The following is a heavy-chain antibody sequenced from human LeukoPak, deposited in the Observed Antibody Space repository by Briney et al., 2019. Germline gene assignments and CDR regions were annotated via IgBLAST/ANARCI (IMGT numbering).Heavy chain of an antibody. Sequence: GASLTLSCAASGFTFTSYSMNWVRQAPGKGLEWVSSISNSSSYIYYADSGNGRFTISRDNAKNSLYMQMNSMRAEDTAVYYCARAAPYCGGDCYSSPFDYWGQGTLVTVSS. D-gene: IGHD2-21*02. CDR3: ARAAPYCGGDCYSSPFDY. CDR2: ISNSSSYI. J-gene: IGHJ4*02. V-gene: IGHV3-21*01. CDR1: GFTFTSYS.